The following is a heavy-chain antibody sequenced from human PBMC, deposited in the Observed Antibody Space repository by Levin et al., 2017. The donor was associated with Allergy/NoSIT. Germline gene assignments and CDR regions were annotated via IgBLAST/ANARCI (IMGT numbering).Heavy chain of an antibody. CDR3: ARDRPALAAMAYFDY. CDR2: IKQDGSEK. Sequence: PGESLKISCAASGFTFSSYWMSWVRQAPGKGLEWVANIKQDGSEKYYVDSVKGRFTISRDNAKNSLYLQMNSLRAEDTAVYYCARDRPALAAMAYFDYWGQGTLVTVSS. J-gene: IGHJ4*02. V-gene: IGHV3-7*04. CDR1: GFTFSSYW. D-gene: IGHD2-2*01.